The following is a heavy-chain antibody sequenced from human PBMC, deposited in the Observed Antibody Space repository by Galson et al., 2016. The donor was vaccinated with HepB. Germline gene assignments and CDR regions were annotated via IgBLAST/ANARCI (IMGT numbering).Heavy chain of an antibody. V-gene: IGHV3-48*01. J-gene: IGHJ4*02. CDR1: GFTFSSYA. CDR3: ASVENFDY. CDR2: ITRSGGTT. Sequence: SLRLSCAASGFTFSSYAMNWVRQAPGKGLEWVSYITRSGGTTLYADSVKGRFTISRDNSKNTLYLQMNSLRPEDTAVYYCASVENFDYWGQGTLVTVSS. D-gene: IGHD5-24*01.